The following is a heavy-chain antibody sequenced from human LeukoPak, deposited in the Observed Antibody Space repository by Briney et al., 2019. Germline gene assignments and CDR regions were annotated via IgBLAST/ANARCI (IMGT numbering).Heavy chain of an antibody. Sequence: GASVKVSCKASGYTFTSCAISWVRQAPGQGLEWMGWINTNTGNPTYAQGFTGRFVFSLDTSVSTAYLQISSLKAEDTAVYYCARDMLSIAGGEETDAFDIWGQGTMVTVSS. D-gene: IGHD6-6*01. CDR2: INTNTGNP. J-gene: IGHJ3*02. CDR3: ARDMLSIAGGEETDAFDI. V-gene: IGHV7-4-1*02. CDR1: GYTFTSCA.